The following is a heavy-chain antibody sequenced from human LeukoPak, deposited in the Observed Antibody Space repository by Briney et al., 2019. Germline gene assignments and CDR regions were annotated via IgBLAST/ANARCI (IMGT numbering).Heavy chain of an antibody. CDR1: GYTFTVYY. J-gene: IGHJ5*02. Sequence: ASVNVSCKASGYTFTVYYMHWVRQAPGQGLEWMGWINPNSGGTNYAQKLQGRVTMTRDTSISTAYMELSRLRSDDTAVYYCARDRLKRGPNSSSWYNQRERFNNWFDPWGQGNLVTVSS. D-gene: IGHD6-13*01. CDR3: ARDRLKRGPNSSSWYNQRERFNNWFDP. CDR2: INPNSGGT. V-gene: IGHV1-2*02.